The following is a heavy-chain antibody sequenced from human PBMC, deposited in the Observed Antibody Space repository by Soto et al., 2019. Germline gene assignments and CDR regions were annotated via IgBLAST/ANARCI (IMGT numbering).Heavy chain of an antibody. CDR2: INSDGSST. V-gene: IGHV3-74*01. CDR3: VREQTAISLFGMDV. D-gene: IGHD5-18*01. Sequence: GGSLRLSCAASGFTFSSYWMHWVRQAPGKGLVWVSRINSDGSSTSYADSVKGRFTISRDKPKNTLYLQMNSLRAEDTAVYYCVREQTAISLFGMDVWGQGTTVTVSS. CDR1: GFTFSSYW. J-gene: IGHJ6*02.